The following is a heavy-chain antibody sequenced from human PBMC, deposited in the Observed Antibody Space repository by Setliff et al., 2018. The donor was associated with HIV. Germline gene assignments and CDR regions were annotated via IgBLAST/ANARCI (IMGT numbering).Heavy chain of an antibody. Sequence: SETLSLTCAVYGGSFSGYYWSWIRQPPGKGLEWIGEINHSGSTNYNPSLKSRFTISVDTSKNPFSLKLSSVTAADTAVYYCARRRITMIVAPFQHWGQGTLVTVSS. V-gene: IGHV4-34*01. J-gene: IGHJ1*01. D-gene: IGHD3-22*01. CDR1: GGSFSGYY. CDR2: INHSGST. CDR3: ARRRITMIVAPFQH.